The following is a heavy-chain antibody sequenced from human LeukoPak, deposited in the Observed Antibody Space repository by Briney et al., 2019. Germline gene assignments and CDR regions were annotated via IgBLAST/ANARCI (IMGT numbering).Heavy chain of an antibody. CDR3: AKDRYYGSGSDLDY. CDR2: ISGSDGSGGRT. CDR1: GLTFSYYA. V-gene: IGHV3-23*01. J-gene: IGHJ4*02. D-gene: IGHD3-10*01. Sequence: AGGSLRLSCAASGLTFSYYAMNWVRQAPGKGLEWVSGISGSDGSGGRTYYADSVKGRFIISRHNSKNTLYLQMNSLRAEDTAVYYCAKDRYYGSGSDLDYWGQGTLVTVSS.